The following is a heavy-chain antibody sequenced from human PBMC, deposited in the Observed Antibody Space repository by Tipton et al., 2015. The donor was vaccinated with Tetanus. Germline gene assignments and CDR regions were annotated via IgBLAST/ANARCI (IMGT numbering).Heavy chain of an antibody. V-gene: IGHV1-46*03. CDR1: GYTFTSYY. CDR3: ARDVPMYPMPNWFDP. Sequence: QSGPEVKKPGASVKVSCKASGYTFTSYYMHWVRQAPGQGLEWMGIINPNGGSTSYAQKFQGRVTMTRDTSTSTVYMELSSLRSEDTAVYYCARDVPMYPMPNWFDPWGQGTLVTVSS. D-gene: IGHD2-2*01. J-gene: IGHJ5*02. CDR2: INPNGGST.